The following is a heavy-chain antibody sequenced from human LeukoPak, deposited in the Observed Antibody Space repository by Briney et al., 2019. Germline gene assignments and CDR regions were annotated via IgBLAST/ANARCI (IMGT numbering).Heavy chain of an antibody. J-gene: IGHJ6*03. CDR3: TKAAGYYYYYYMDV. V-gene: IGHV3-23*01. Sequence: GGSLRLSCAASGFAFSSYAMIWVRQAPGKGLEWVSSISGGGSNTYYADSVKGRFTISRDQSKNTLYVQMNSLRAEDTAIYYCTKAAGYYYYYYMDVWGKGTTVTVSS. CDR1: GFAFSSYA. CDR2: ISGGGSNT.